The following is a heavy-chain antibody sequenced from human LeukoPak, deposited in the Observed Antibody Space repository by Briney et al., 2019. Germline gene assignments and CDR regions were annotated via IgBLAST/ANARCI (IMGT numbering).Heavy chain of an antibody. V-gene: IGHV1-69*04. D-gene: IGHD3-22*01. CDR1: GGTSNSHA. CDR3: ATTIDGGGYQWGDFFDY. Sequence: SVKVSCKASGGTSNSHAISWVRQAPGQGLEWMGRIISNLGTTNRAQKFQDRVTLTADKSTNTAYMELTSLTSDDAAISYCATTIDGGGYQWGDFFDYWGQGTLVTVSS. J-gene: IGHJ4*02. CDR2: IISNLGTT.